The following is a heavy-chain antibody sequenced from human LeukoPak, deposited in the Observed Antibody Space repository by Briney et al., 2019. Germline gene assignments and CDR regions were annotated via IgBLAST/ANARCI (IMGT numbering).Heavy chain of an antibody. J-gene: IGHJ4*02. Sequence: PSETLSLTCTVSGGSISSSSYYWGWIRQPPGKGLEWNGSIYHSGSTYYNPSLKSRVTISVDTSKNQFSLKLSSVTAADTAVYYCARGGIAARPNFDYWGQGTLVTVSS. V-gene: IGHV4-39*07. D-gene: IGHD6-6*01. CDR1: GGSISSSSYY. CDR3: ARGGIAARPNFDY. CDR2: IYHSGST.